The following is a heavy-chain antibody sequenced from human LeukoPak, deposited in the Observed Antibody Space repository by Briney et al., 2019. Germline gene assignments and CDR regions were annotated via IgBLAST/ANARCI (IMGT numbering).Heavy chain of an antibody. V-gene: IGHV1-2*02. CDR1: GYTFTGYY. D-gene: IGHD6-13*01. Sequence: ASVKVSCKASGYTFTGYYMHWVRQAPGQGLEWMGWINPNSGDTNYAQKFQGRVTMTRDTSISTAYMELGRLRSDDTAVYYCARGRRSSWSSYYFDYWGQGTLVTVSS. CDR3: ARGRRSSWSSYYFDY. J-gene: IGHJ4*02. CDR2: INPNSGDT.